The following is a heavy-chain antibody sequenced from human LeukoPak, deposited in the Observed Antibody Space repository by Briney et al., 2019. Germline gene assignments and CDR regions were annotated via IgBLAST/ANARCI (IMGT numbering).Heavy chain of an antibody. CDR2: INHSGST. CDR3: ARGEGVTGTPEWFDP. V-gene: IGHV4-34*01. J-gene: IGHJ5*02. Sequence: SETLSLTCAVYGGSFSGYYWSWIRQPPGKGLEWIGEINHSGSTNYNPSLKSRVTISVDTSKNQFSLKLSSVTAADTAVYYCARGEGVTGTPEWFDPWGQGTLVTVSS. CDR1: GGSFSGYY. D-gene: IGHD1-7*01.